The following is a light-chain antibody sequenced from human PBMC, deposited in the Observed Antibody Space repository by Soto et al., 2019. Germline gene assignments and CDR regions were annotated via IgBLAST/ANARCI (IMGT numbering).Light chain of an antibody. Sequence: EIVLTQSPGTLSLSPGERATLSCRASQSVSSSYLAWYQQKPDQAPRLLIYGASSRATGIPDRFSGSGSGTDVTLTISRLEPEDFAVYYCQQDGSSPLTFGGGTNVEIK. CDR2: GAS. V-gene: IGKV3-20*01. CDR3: QQDGSSPLT. J-gene: IGKJ4*01. CDR1: QSVSSSY.